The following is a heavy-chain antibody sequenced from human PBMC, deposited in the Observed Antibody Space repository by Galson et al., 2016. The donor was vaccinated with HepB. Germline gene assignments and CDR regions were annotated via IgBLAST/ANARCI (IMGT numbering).Heavy chain of an antibody. V-gene: IGHV3-23*01. CDR2: ISGSAEVI. CDR3: AKAPRGYNYGSPPFNYYYYGMDV. J-gene: IGHJ6*02. Sequence: SLRLSCAASGFTFTNYAMTWVRQAPGKGLEWVSRISGSAEVIYYADSVRGRFTVSRNNSKNTLYLQMNSQRAEDTAVYYCAKAPRGYNYGSPPFNYYYYGMDVWGQGTTVTVSS. D-gene: IGHD5-18*01. CDR1: GFTFTNYA.